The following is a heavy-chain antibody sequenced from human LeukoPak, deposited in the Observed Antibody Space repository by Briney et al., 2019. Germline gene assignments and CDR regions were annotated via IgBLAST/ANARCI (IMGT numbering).Heavy chain of an antibody. Sequence: GGSLRLSCAASGFTFSSYAMHWVRQAPGKGLEWVAVISYDGSNKYYADSVKGRFTISRDNSKNTLYLQMNSLRAEDTAVYYCARERYAGYYFDYWGQGTVVSVSS. CDR1: GFTFSSYA. J-gene: IGHJ4*02. CDR3: ARERYAGYYFDY. D-gene: IGHD1-1*01. CDR2: ISYDGSNK. V-gene: IGHV3-30-3*01.